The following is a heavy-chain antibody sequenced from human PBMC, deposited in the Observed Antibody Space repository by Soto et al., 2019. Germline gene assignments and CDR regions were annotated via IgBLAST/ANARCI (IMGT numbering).Heavy chain of an antibody. D-gene: IGHD1-26*01. J-gene: IGHJ4*02. CDR1: VYSISSRNW. CDR2: IYYSGTT. CDR3: ARSELQGPIDY. Sequence: QVQLPESGPGLVKPSDTLSLTCAVSVYSISSRNWWGWIRQPPGKGLEWIGYIYYSGTTYYNPSRKLRVTMSVDTSKNQFSLKLTSVTAVDTAVYYCARSELQGPIDYWGQGTLVTVSS. V-gene: IGHV4-28*01.